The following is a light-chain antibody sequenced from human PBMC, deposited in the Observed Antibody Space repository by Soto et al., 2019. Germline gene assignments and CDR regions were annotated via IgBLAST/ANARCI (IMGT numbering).Light chain of an antibody. CDR3: QQYYSTPRT. J-gene: IGKJ1*01. Sequence: DIVMTQSPDSLAVSLGERATINCKSSQSVLYSSNTKNYLAWYQQKPGQPPKLLIYWASTRESGVPDRLSGSGSGTDFTLTISSLQAEDGAVYYCQQYYSTPRTFGQGTKVEIK. CDR1: QSVLYSSNTKNY. CDR2: WAS. V-gene: IGKV4-1*01.